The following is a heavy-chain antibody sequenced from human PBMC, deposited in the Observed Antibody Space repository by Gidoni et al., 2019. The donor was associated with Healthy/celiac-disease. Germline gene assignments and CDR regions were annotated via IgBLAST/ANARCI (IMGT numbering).Heavy chain of an antibody. Sequence: QVQLVQSGAEVKKPGSAVKVSCKASGGTFSSDAISWVRQAPGQGLEWMGGIIPIFGTANYAQKFQGRVTITADESTSTAYMELSSLRSEDTAVYYCARGLGIAVAGNDYFDYWGQGTLVTVSS. CDR3: ARGLGIAVAGNDYFDY. D-gene: IGHD6-19*01. CDR1: GGTFSSDA. V-gene: IGHV1-69*01. CDR2: IIPIFGTA. J-gene: IGHJ4*02.